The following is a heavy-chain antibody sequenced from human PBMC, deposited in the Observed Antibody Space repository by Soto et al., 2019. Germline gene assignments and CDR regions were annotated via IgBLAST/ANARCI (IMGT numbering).Heavy chain of an antibody. V-gene: IGHV1-69*02. J-gene: IGHJ3*01. Sequence: QVQLVHSGAEVKKPGSSVRVSCKASGGTFDSYSISWVRQAPGQGFEWVGKVAPIFDFSSYAPKFQGRVTLPADKFTSTGYMDLSGLKSEVTAVYYCKTGVLGGRQQLVRDAFDFWGQGTKVSVSS. D-gene: IGHD6-13*01. CDR3: KTGVLGGRQQLVRDAFDF. CDR2: VAPIFDFS. CDR1: GGTFDSYS.